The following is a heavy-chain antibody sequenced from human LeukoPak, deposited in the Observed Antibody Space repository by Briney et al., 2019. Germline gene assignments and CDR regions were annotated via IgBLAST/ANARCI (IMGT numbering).Heavy chain of an antibody. Sequence: SETLSLTCTVSGGSISSYYWSWIRQPPGKGLEWIGYIYYSGSTNYNPSLKSRVTISVDTSKNQFSLKLSSVTAADTAVYYCARGDCYYYYGMDVWGQGTTVTVSS. CDR3: ARGDCYYYYGMDV. CDR2: IYYSGST. J-gene: IGHJ6*02. V-gene: IGHV4-59*01. CDR1: GGSISSYY.